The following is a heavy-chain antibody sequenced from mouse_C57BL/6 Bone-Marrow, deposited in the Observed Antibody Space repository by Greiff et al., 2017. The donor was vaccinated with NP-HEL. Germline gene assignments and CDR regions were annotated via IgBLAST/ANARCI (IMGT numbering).Heavy chain of an antibody. CDR2: IDPSDSYT. J-gene: IGHJ4*01. CDR1: GYTFTSYW. CDR3: ARRDYYGSSYPYAMDY. Sequence: QVQLQQPGAELVKPGASVKLSCKASGYTFTSYWMQWVKQRPGQGLEWIGEIDPSDSYTNYNQKFKGKATLTVDTSSSTAYMQLSSLTSEDSAVYYCARRDYYGSSYPYAMDYWGQGTSVTVSS. D-gene: IGHD1-1*01. V-gene: IGHV1-50*01.